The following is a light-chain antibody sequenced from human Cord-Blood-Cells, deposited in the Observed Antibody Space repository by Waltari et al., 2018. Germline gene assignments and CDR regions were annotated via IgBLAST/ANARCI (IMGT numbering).Light chain of an antibody. V-gene: IGKV1-9*01. Sequence: DIHLTHSPSFLTASVGDRLTITCRASQGISSYLAWYQQKPGKAPKLLIYAASTLQSGVPSRFSGSGSGTEFTLTISCLQPEDFATYYCQQLYSYPRTFGGGTKVEIK. J-gene: IGKJ4*01. CDR3: QQLYSYPRT. CDR2: AAS. CDR1: QGISSY.